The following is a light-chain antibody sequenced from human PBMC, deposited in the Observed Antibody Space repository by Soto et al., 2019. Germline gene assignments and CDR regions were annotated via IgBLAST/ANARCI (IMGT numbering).Light chain of an antibody. V-gene: IGLV2-11*01. CDR3: CSYAGNSRV. CDR2: DVS. CDR1: SSDVGGYDY. Sequence: QSVLTQHRSVSGSPGQSVTLSCTGTSSDVGGYDYVSWYQQHPDKDPKLIIYDVSRRPSGVPDRFSGSKSDNTASLTISGLQAEDDADYYCCSYAGNSRVFGTGTQLTVL. J-gene: IGLJ1*01.